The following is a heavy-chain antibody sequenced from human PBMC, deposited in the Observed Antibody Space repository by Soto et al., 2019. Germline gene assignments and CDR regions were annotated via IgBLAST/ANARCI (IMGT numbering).Heavy chain of an antibody. CDR3: GKDLYSRSCYSYAAVVDV. CDR1: GFTFSSYG. CDR2: ISYDGSNK. J-gene: IGHJ6*02. D-gene: IGHD6-13*01. Sequence: QVQLVESGGGVVQPGRSLRLSCAASGFTFSSYGMHWVRQAPGKGLEWVAVISYDGSNKYYADSVKGRFTISRDNSKNSLYLQMNSRRAEDTVVFYCGKDLYSRSCYSYAAVVDVWGQGPTVTVSS. V-gene: IGHV3-30*18.